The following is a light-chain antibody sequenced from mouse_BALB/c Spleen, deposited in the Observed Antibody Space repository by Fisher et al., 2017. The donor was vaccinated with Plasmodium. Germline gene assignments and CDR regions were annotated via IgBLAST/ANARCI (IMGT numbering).Light chain of an antibody. CDR1: QSLLNSDGKTY. J-gene: IGKJ5*01. V-gene: IGKV1-135*01. CDR3: QHSNSWPLT. Sequence: DIVLTQSPLTLSVTIGQPASISCKSSQSLLNSDGKTYLSWLLQRPGQSPKRLIYLVSKLDSGVPDRFSGSGSGTDFTLSINSVETEDIGVFFCQHSNSWPLTFGAGTKLELK. CDR2: LVS.